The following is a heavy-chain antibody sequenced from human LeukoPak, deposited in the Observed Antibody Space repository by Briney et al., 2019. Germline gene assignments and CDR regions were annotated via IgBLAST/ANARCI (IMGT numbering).Heavy chain of an antibody. V-gene: IGHV3-7*05. J-gene: IGHJ4*02. CDR3: ARGWYEDY. CDR2: IKQDGSEE. Sequence: GGSLRLSCAASGFTFSSYWMSWVRQATGKGLEWVANIKQDGSEEFYVGSVKGRFTISRDNAKNSLYLQMNSLRAEDTAVYYCARGWYEDYWGQGTLVTVSS. D-gene: IGHD6-13*01. CDR1: GFTFSSYW.